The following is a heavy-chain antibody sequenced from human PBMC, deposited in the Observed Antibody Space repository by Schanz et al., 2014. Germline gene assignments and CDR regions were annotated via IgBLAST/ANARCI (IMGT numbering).Heavy chain of an antibody. J-gene: IGHJ6*02. Sequence: QVLLVQSGAEVNKPGASVKVSCKASGYRFIGYYVHWVRQAPGQGLEWMGRVSPYSGDTNYAQMFQGRVTMTTDTSISTAYMELSRLTSDDTAVFFCARENTAVAGMPRVMDVWGQGTTVTVTS. CDR2: VSPYSGDT. V-gene: IGHV1-2*06. CDR3: ARENTAVAGMPRVMDV. CDR1: GYRFIGYY. D-gene: IGHD6-19*01.